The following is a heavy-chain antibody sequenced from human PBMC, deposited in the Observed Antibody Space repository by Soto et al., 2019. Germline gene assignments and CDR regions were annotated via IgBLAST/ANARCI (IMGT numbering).Heavy chain of an antibody. CDR2: IIPIFGTA. J-gene: IGHJ6*02. CDR3: ARDRRIAARPGGGYYYYGMDV. Sequence: GASVKVSCKASGGTFSSYAISWVRQAPGQVLEWMGGIIPIFGTANYAQKFQGRVTITADKSTSTAYMELSSLRSEDTAVYYCARDRRIAARPGGGYYYYGMDVWGQGTTVTVSS. CDR1: GGTFSSYA. V-gene: IGHV1-69*06. D-gene: IGHD6-6*01.